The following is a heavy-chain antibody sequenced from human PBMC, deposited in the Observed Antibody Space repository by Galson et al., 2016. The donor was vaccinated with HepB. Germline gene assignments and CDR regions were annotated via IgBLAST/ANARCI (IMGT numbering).Heavy chain of an antibody. CDR1: GDPISNNNW. CDR3: ASRTTFPY. J-gene: IGHJ4*02. CDR2: TLHSGTT. Sequence: SETLSLTCAVSGDPISNNNWWTWVRQPPGEGLEWIGETLHSGTTNYNPSLKSRVTISVDKSKNQFSLKLTSVTAADTAVYYCASRTTFPYWGQGTLVTVSS. V-gene: IGHV4-4*02. D-gene: IGHD1-1*01.